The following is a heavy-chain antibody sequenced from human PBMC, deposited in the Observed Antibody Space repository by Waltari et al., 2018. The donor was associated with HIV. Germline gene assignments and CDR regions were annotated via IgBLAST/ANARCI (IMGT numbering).Heavy chain of an antibody. CDR3: ARAPRGEQLVAQDAFDI. V-gene: IGHV4-61*02. CDR2: IYTSGST. Sequence: QVQLQESGPGLVKPSQTLSLTCTVSGGSISSGSYYWSWIRQPAGNGLEWIGRIYTSGSTNYNPSRKSRVTISVDTSKNQFSRKLGSVTAADTAVYYCARAPRGEQLVAQDAFDIWGQGTMVTVSS. D-gene: IGHD6-6*01. CDR1: GGSISSGSYY. J-gene: IGHJ3*02.